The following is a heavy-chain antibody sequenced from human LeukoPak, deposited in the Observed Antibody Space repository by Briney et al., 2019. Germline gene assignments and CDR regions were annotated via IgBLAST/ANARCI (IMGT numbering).Heavy chain of an antibody. CDR2: ISGSGGST. D-gene: IGHD7-27*01. CDR3: ASWAERYYYNGMYV. Sequence: QPGGSLRLSCAASGFTFSSYAMSWVRQAPGKGLEWVSAISGSGGSTYYADSVKGRFTISRDSSKNTLYLQMNSLRAEDTAVYYCASWAERYYYNGMYVWGKGTTVTVSS. J-gene: IGHJ6*04. V-gene: IGHV3-23*01. CDR1: GFTFSSYA.